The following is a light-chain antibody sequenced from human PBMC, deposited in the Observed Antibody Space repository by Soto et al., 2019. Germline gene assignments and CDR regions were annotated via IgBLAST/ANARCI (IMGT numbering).Light chain of an antibody. Sequence: EIGLTQSPGTLSLSPGERATLSCRASQSVSSSYLAWYQQKPGQAPRLLIYGASRRATGIPDRFSGSESGTDVTLMISRLEPEVLAVYFWQRYASSRTFGQATTVEIK. CDR1: QSVSSSY. CDR3: QRYASSRT. CDR2: GAS. V-gene: IGKV3-20*01. J-gene: IGKJ1*01.